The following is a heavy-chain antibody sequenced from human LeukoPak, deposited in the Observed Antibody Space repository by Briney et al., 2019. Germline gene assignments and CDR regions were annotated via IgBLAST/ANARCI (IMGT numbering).Heavy chain of an antibody. D-gene: IGHD3-22*01. Sequence: GGSLRLSCAASGFTFSSYAMSWVRQAPGKGLEWVSAISGIGGSTYYADSVKGRFTISRDNSKNTLYLQKNSLRAEDTGVYYLAKDLKRITMIVVVIPIGPFDYWGQGTLVTVSS. V-gene: IGHV3-23*01. J-gene: IGHJ4*02. CDR3: AKDLKRITMIVVVIPIGPFDY. CDR2: ISGIGGST. CDR1: GFTFSSYA.